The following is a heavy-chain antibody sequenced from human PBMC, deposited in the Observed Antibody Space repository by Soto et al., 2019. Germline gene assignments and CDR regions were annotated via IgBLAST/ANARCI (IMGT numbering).Heavy chain of an antibody. CDR2: INPNSGGT. Sequence: ASVKVSCKASGYTFTGYYMHWVRQAPGQGLEWMGWINPNSGGTNYAQKFQGWVTMTRDTSISTAYMELSRLRSDDTAVYYCARDLRGYSSSSDGMDVWGQGTTVTVSS. J-gene: IGHJ6*02. D-gene: IGHD6-6*01. CDR1: GYTFTGYY. V-gene: IGHV1-2*04. CDR3: ARDLRGYSSSSDGMDV.